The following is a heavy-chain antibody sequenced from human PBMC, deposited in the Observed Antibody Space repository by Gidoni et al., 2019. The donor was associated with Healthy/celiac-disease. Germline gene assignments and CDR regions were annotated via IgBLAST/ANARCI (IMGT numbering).Heavy chain of an antibody. Sequence: EVQLLESGGGLVPPGGSLRLSCAASGFTFSSYAMSWVRQAPGKGLEWVPAISGRGGSTYYAESGKGRFNISRDNSKNTLYLQMNSLRAEDKAVYYCAKSESMVRGILKDFDYWGQGTLVTVSS. CDR2: ISGRGGST. CDR3: AKSESMVRGILKDFDY. D-gene: IGHD3-10*01. J-gene: IGHJ4*02. CDR1: GFTFSSYA. V-gene: IGHV3-23*01.